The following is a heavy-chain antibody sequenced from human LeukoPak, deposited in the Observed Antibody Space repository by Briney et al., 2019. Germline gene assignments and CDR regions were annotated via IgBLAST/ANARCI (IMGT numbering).Heavy chain of an antibody. CDR2: ISGSGSHT. V-gene: IGHV3-23*01. J-gene: IGHJ4*02. Sequence: GGSQKLSCEASGFTFNNYAMTWVRQAPGKGLEWGSGISGSGSHTYYEDSVKGRFTISRDNSKNTLHLQMNSLRGVDTAVYYCAKDQAQWPYSSDYWGQGTLVTVS. CDR1: GFTFNNYA. CDR3: AKDQAQWPYSSDY. D-gene: IGHD6-19*01.